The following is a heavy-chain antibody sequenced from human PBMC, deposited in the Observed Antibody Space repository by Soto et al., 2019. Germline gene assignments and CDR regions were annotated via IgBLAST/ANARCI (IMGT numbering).Heavy chain of an antibody. CDR3: AKDSHWAIISPTHDD. D-gene: IGHD2-2*01. V-gene: IGHV3-30*18. CDR2: ISYDGSNK. CDR1: GFTFSSYG. Sequence: GGSLRLSCAASGFTFSSYGMHWVRQAPGKGLEWVAVISYDGSNKYYADSVKGRFTISRDTSKNMLYLQMNSLRAEDTAIYYCAKDSHWAIISPTHDDWGHGTLVTVSS. J-gene: IGHJ4*01.